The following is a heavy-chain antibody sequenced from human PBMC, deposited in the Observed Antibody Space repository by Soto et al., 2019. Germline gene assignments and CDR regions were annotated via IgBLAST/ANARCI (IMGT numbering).Heavy chain of an antibody. CDR1: GFTFSSYA. Sequence: QVQLVESGGGVVQPGRSLRLSCAASGFTFSSYAMHWVRQAPGKGLEWVAVISYDGSNKYYADSVKGRFTISRDNSKNTLYLQMNSLRAEDTAVYYCARYWSIAVAGTLDYWGQGTLVTVSS. D-gene: IGHD6-19*01. CDR2: ISYDGSNK. V-gene: IGHV3-30-3*01. CDR3: ARYWSIAVAGTLDY. J-gene: IGHJ4*02.